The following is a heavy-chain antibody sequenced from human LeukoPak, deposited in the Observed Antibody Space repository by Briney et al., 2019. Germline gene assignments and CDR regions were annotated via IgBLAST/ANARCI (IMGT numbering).Heavy chain of an antibody. V-gene: IGHV4-31*03. CDR3: ARDSDYYGSGSYSNYYYYGMDV. CDR1: GGSISSGGYY. Sequence: SQTLSLTCTVSGGSISSGGYYWSWIRQHPGKGLEWIGYIYYSGSTNYNPSLKSRVTISVDTSKNQFSLKLSSVTAADTAVYYCARDSDYYGSGSYSNYYYYGMDVWGKGTTVTVSS. J-gene: IGHJ6*04. CDR2: IYYSGST. D-gene: IGHD3-10*01.